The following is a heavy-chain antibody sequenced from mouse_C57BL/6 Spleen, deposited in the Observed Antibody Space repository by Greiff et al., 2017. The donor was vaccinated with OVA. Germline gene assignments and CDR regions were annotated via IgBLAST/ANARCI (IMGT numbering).Heavy chain of an antibody. CDR2: IYPGDGDT. Sequence: QVQLKESGPELVKPGASVKISCKASGYAFSSSWMNWVKQRPGKGLEWIGRIYPGDGDTNYNGKFKGKATLTADKSSSTAYMQLSSLTSEDSAVYFCARFDYDVMAYWGQGTLVTVSA. V-gene: IGHV1-82*01. D-gene: IGHD2-4*01. CDR1: GYAFSSSW. CDR3: ARFDYDVMAY. J-gene: IGHJ3*01.